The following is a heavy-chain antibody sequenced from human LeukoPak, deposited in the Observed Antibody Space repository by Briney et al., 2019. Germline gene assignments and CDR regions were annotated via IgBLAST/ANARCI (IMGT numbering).Heavy chain of an antibody. V-gene: IGHV4-34*01. CDR2: INHSGST. D-gene: IGHD2-2*01. CDR1: GGSFSGYY. J-gene: IGHJ3*02. Sequence: SETLSLTCAVYGGSFSGYYWSWIRQPPGKGLEWIGEINHSGSTNYNPSLKSRVTISVDTSKNQFSLKLSSVTAADTAVYYCARWGISSNPHSDAFDIWGQGTMVTVSS. CDR3: ARWGISSNPHSDAFDI.